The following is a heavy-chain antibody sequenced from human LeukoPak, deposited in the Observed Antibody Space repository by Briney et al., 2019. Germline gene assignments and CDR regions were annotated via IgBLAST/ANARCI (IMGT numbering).Heavy chain of an antibody. Sequence: GGSLRLSCAASGFTFSSYAMSWVRQAPGKGLEWDSSISGRGDSTYYADSVKGRFTISRDNSKNTLYLQMSSLRLEDTAGYYCAKGAGYSSNWNFDYWGQGTLVTVSS. J-gene: IGHJ4*02. CDR2: ISGRGDST. V-gene: IGHV3-23*01. D-gene: IGHD6-13*01. CDR3: AKGAGYSSNWNFDY. CDR1: GFTFSSYA.